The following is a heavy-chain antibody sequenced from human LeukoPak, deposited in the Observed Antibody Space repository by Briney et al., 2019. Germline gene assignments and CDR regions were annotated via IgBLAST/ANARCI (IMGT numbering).Heavy chain of an antibody. CDR2: IYYTGST. D-gene: IGHD3-3*01. J-gene: IGHJ6*02. V-gene: IGHV4-59*01. CDR3: VREQRSYDFSSAFYIAHGMDV. CDR1: GGSIGSFY. Sequence: SETLSLTCTVSGGSIGSFYWSWIRQPPGKGLEWIGYIYYTGSTNYNPSLKSRVTISVDTSKNLISLKLSSVTAADSAVYYCVREQRSYDFSSAFYIAHGMDVWGQGTTVTVSS.